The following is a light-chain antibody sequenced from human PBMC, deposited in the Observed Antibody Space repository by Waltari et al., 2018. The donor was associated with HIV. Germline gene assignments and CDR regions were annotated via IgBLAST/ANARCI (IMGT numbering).Light chain of an antibody. V-gene: IGKV3-20*01. J-gene: IGKJ1*01. CDR3: QQYDSPPRT. CDR1: QTIGANK. Sequence: IVLAQSPATLSLSPGERATLSCRASQTIGANKLAWYQQKPGQAPRLVIFGAFSRATAIPDRFSGSGPGTDFTLTISRLEPEDVAVYYCQQYDSPPRTFGQGTKVEIK. CDR2: GAF.